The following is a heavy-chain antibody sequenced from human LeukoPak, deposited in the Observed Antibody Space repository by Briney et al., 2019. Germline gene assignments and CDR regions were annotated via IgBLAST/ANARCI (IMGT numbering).Heavy chain of an antibody. CDR3: ARDIYSSSLSPLGFDY. V-gene: IGHV1-2*02. CDR2: INPNSGGT. Sequence: ASVKVSCKASRYTFTGYYMHWVRQAPGQGLGGMGWINPNSGGTNYAQKFQGRVTMTSDTSIRTAYMELSRLRSDDTAVYYCARDIYSSSLSPLGFDYWGQGTLVTVSS. CDR1: RYTFTGYY. D-gene: IGHD6-13*01. J-gene: IGHJ4*02.